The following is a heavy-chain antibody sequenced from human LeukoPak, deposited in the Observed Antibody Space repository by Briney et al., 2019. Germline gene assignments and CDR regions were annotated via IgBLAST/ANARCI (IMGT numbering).Heavy chain of an antibody. Sequence: SETLSLTCTVSGGSISSSGYYWGWIRQPPGQGLEWIGGIYYSGTTYYNPSLKSRVTISADTSKNQFSLKLTSVTAADTAVYYCARRSVTLADWGQGTLVTVSS. J-gene: IGHJ4*02. D-gene: IGHD3-3*01. V-gene: IGHV4-39*01. CDR2: IYYSGTT. CDR3: ARRSVTLAD. CDR1: GGSISSSGYY.